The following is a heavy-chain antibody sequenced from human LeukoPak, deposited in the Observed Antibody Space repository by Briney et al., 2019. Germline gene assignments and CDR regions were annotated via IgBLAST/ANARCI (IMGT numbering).Heavy chain of an antibody. J-gene: IGHJ4*02. D-gene: IGHD5-24*01. CDR3: ALEMATIGFDY. CDR1: GFTFSDHY. V-gene: IGHV3-72*01. CDR2: IRDKANSYTT. Sequence: GGSLRLSCAASGFTFSDHYMDWVRQAPGKGLEWVGRIRDKANSYTTECAASVKGRFTISRDDSKNSLHLQMNSLRTEDTAVHYCALEMATIGFDYWGQGTLVTVSS.